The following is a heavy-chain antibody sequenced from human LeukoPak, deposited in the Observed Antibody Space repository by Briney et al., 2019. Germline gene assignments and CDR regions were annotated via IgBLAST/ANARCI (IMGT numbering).Heavy chain of an antibody. V-gene: IGHV5-51*01. CDR3: ARRSSSSRVYAFDI. CDR2: IYPGDSDT. CDR1: RTRFTHYW. D-gene: IGHD6-13*01. J-gene: IGHJ3*02. Sequence: GESLQISCKGSRTRFTHYWIGWGRQMPGKGLEWMGIIYPGDSDTRYSPSFQGQVTISADKSISTAYLQWSSLKASDTALYYCARRSSSSRVYAFDIWGQGTMVTVSS.